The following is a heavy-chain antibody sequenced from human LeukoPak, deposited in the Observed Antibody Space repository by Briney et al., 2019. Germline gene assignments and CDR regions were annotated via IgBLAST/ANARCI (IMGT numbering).Heavy chain of an antibody. Sequence: SEPLSLTCAVYGGSFSGYYWSWIRQPPGKGLEWIGEINHSGSTNYNPSLKSRVTISVDTSKNQFSLKLSSVTAADTAVYYCASRTVVPAAIGYSSSWGRFWFDPWGQGTLVTVSS. J-gene: IGHJ5*02. CDR1: GGSFSGYY. V-gene: IGHV4-34*01. D-gene: IGHD6-13*01. CDR2: INHSGST. CDR3: ASRTVVPAAIGYSSSWGRFWFDP.